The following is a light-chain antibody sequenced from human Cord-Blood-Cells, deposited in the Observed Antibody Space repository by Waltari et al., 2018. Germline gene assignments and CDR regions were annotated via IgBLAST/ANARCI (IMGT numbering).Light chain of an antibody. CDR3: QQYGSSPWT. J-gene: IGKJ1*01. CDR1: QSVSSSY. CDR2: GAS. Sequence: DIVLTQSPGTLSLSPGERATLSCRAGQSVSSSYLAWYQQKPGQAPRLLIYGASSRATGIPDRCSGSGSGTDFTLTISRLEPEDFAVYYCQQYGSSPWTFGQGTKVEIK. V-gene: IGKV3-20*01.